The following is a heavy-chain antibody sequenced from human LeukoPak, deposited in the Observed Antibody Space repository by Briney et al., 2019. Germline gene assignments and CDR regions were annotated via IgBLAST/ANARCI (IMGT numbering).Heavy chain of an antibody. CDR1: GGTLRSHI. Sequence: GASVKVSCKASGGTLRSHIFSWVRQAPGQGLGWMGRITPIIDSAKYAQNFQDRVTITADTSTATIYMELSSLTFEDTAVYFCTRVNLRGSQYNWFDPWGQGTLVTVSS. CDR3: TRVNLRGSQYNWFDP. V-gene: IGHV1-69*08. CDR2: ITPIIDSA. D-gene: IGHD1-26*01. J-gene: IGHJ5*02.